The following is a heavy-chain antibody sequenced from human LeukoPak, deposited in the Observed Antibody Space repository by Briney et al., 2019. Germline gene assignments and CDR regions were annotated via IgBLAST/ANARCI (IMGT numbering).Heavy chain of an antibody. CDR2: ISYDGSNK. V-gene: IGHV3-30-3*01. D-gene: IGHD4-17*01. CDR1: GFTFSSYA. CDR3: ARETGSAVGSTDFDY. J-gene: IGHJ4*02. Sequence: GRSLRLSCAASGFTFSSYAMHWVRQAPGKGLEWVAVISYDGSNKYYADSVKGRFTISRDNSKNTLYLQMNCLRAEDTAVYYCARETGSAVGSTDFDYWGQGTLVTVSS.